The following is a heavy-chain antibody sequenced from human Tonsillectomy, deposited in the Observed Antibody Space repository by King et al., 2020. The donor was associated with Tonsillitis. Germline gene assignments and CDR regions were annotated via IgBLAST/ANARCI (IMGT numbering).Heavy chain of an antibody. D-gene: IGHD3-22*01. CDR3: ARDDQNTYYXXSSALDI. Sequence: VQLVQSGGGLVKPGGSLRLSCAASGFTFSSYSMNWVRQAPGKGLEWVSSISSRSSYIYYADSVKGRFTISRDNAKNSLYLQMNSLRAEDTAVYFCARDDQNTYYXXSSALDIWGQGTMVTVSS. CDR2: ISSRSSYI. CDR1: GFTFSSYS. J-gene: IGHJ3*02. V-gene: IGHV3-21*01.